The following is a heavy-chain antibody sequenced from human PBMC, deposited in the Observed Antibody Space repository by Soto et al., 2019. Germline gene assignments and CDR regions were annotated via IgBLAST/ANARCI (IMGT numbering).Heavy chain of an antibody. Sequence: PGGSLRLSCEVSGFSFKTYWMSWVRQAPGKGLEWIGEINHSGSTNYNPSLKSRVTISVDTSKNQFSLKLSSVTAADTAVYYCARRDSSSSYAFDIWGQGTMVTVSS. V-gene: IGHV4-34*01. CDR1: GFSFKTYW. J-gene: IGHJ3*02. CDR3: ARRDSSSSYAFDI. D-gene: IGHD6-6*01. CDR2: INHSGST.